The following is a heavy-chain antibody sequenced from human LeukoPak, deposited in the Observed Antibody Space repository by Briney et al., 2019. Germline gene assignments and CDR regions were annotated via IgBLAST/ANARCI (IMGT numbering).Heavy chain of an antibody. CDR2: ISGHNGNT. CDR3: VRVGSAYGDPLEFDF. CDR1: GYSFDMFG. D-gene: IGHD4-17*01. V-gene: IGHV1-18*01. Sequence: ASVKVSCKASGYSFDMFGISWVRQAHGRGLEWMGWISGHNGNTDSAQKSQDRVTMTTDNSMTTAYLELRSLRSDDTAVYFCVRVGSAYGDPLEFDFWGQGTLVTVSS. J-gene: IGHJ4*02.